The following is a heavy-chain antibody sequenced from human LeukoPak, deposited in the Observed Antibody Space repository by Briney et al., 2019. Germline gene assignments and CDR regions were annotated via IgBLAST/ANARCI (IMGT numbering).Heavy chain of an antibody. Sequence: LGASVKVSCKASGYTFTGYYIHWVRQAPGQGLECMGWIDPNSGGTNYAQKFQGRVTITADESTSTAYMELSSLRSEDTAVYYCARDLISVVVPAADYNWFDPWGQGTLVTVSS. J-gene: IGHJ5*02. CDR1: GYTFTGYY. CDR2: IDPNSGGT. D-gene: IGHD2-2*01. V-gene: IGHV1-2*03. CDR3: ARDLISVVVPAADYNWFDP.